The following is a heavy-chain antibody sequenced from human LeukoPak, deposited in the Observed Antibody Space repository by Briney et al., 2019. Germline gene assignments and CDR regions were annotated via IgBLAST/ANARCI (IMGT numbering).Heavy chain of an antibody. D-gene: IGHD6-19*01. J-gene: IGHJ4*02. CDR1: GSTFDDYA. CDR2: ISWNSGSI. Sequence: GRSLRLSCAASGSTFDDYAMHWVRHAPGKGLEWVSIISWNSGSIGYVDSVKGRFTISRDNAKNSLYLQMNSLRAEDTALYYCAKGAPRGWYYFDYWGQGTLVTVSS. V-gene: IGHV3-9*01. CDR3: AKGAPRGWYYFDY.